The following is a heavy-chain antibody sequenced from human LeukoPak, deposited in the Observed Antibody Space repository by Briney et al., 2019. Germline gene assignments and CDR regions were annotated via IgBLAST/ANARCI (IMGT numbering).Heavy chain of an antibody. Sequence: GGSLRLSCAASGFTFRRYDMSWVRQAPGKGLEWVSAISGRGGNTYYADSVKGRFTISRDNSKTTLYLQMNSLRAEDTAVYYCAKDPRGPRWGRGYIWFDPWGQGTLVTVSS. CDR2: ISGRGGNT. CDR3: AKDPRGPRWGRGYIWFDP. CDR1: GFTFRRYD. D-gene: IGHD4-23*01. V-gene: IGHV3-23*01. J-gene: IGHJ5*02.